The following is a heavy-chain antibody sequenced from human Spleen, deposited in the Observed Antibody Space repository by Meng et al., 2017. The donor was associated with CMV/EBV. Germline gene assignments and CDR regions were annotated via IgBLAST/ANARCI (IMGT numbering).Heavy chain of an antibody. CDR2: INHSGST. D-gene: IGHD2-2*01. V-gene: IGHV4-34*01. CDR1: SFSGYY. J-gene: IGHJ5*02. CDR3: ARVIGYCSSTSCLRGRFDP. Sequence: SFSGYYWSWIRQPPGKGLEWIGEINHSGSTNYNPSLKSRVTISVDTSKNQFSLKLSSVTAADTAVYYCARVIGYCSSTSCLRGRFDPWGQGTLVTVLL.